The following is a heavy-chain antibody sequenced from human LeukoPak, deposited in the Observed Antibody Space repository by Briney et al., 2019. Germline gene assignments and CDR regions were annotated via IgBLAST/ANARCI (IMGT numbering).Heavy chain of an antibody. CDR1: GDSISSSYW. V-gene: IGHV4-4*02. Sequence: PSETLSLTCAVSGDSISSSYWWSWVRQPPGKGLEWIGEIYHSGSTNYNPSLKSRLTISVDKSKNQFSLNLISVTAADTAVYYCARANRAAGSYYYYGVDVWGQGSTVTVSS. CDR2: IYHSGST. D-gene: IGHD6-13*01. CDR3: ARANRAAGSYYYYGVDV. J-gene: IGHJ6*02.